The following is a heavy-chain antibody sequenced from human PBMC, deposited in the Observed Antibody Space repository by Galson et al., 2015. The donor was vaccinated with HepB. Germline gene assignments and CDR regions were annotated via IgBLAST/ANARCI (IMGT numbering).Heavy chain of an antibody. V-gene: IGHV1-18*01. Sequence: SVKVSCKASGYTFTSYGISWVRQAPGQGLEWMGWISAYNGNTNYAQKLQGRVTMTTDTSTSTAYMELRSLRSDDTAVYYCAAGIAAAGPYYYYGMDVWGQGTTVTVSS. CDR3: AAGIAAAGPYYYYGMDV. CDR2: ISAYNGNT. D-gene: IGHD6-13*01. J-gene: IGHJ6*02. CDR1: GYTFTSYG.